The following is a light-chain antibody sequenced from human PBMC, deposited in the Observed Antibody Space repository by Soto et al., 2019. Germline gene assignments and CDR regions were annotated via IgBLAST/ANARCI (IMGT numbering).Light chain of an antibody. CDR3: MQGTHRPWT. CDR2: KVS. V-gene: IGKV2-30*01. CDR1: QSLLTSDGNTY. J-gene: IGKJ1*01. Sequence: DVVMIQSPLSLPVTLGQPASISCRSSQSLLTSDGNTYLNWFQQRPGQSPRRLIYKVSNRDSGVPDRFSGSGSGTDFTLKISRVEAEDVGVYYCMQGTHRPWTFGQGTKVEIK.